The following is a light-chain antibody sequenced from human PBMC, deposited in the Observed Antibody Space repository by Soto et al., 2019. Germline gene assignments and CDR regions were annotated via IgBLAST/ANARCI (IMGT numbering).Light chain of an antibody. CDR3: QQYNDWPET. CDR2: DAS. J-gene: IGKJ1*01. V-gene: IGKV3-15*01. Sequence: EVVMTQAPATLSVSPGERATLSCRASQSTSINLAWYQHKPCQGPRLLIHDASTRATGGPARFSGSWSGKEFTLTISSLQSEDFAVYYGQQYNDWPETFGHGTKVDIK. CDR1: QSTSIN.